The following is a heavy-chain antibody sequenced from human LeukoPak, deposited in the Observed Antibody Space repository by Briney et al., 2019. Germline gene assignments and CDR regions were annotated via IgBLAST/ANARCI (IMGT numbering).Heavy chain of an antibody. CDR1: GFTFSSYG. CDR2: ISYDGSNK. J-gene: IGHJ4*02. V-gene: IGHV3-30*18. Sequence: GRSLRLSCAASGFTFSSYGMYWVRQAPGKGLEWVAVISYDGSNKYYADSVKGRFTISRDNSTNTLYLQMNSRRAEDTAVYYCAKEGIKDVRDFWSGYYTHYFDYCGQGTLVIVSS. D-gene: IGHD3-3*01. CDR3: AKEGIKDVRDFWSGYYTHYFDY.